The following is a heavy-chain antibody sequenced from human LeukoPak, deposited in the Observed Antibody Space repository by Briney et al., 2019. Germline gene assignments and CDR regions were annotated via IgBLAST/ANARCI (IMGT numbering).Heavy chain of an antibody. CDR1: GGTFSSYA. Sequence: SVKVSCKASGGTFSSYAISWVRQAPGQGLEWMGRIIPILGIANYGQKFQGRVTITADKSTSTAYMELSSLRSEDTAVYYCARADCSGGSCYYDYWGQGTLVTVSS. D-gene: IGHD2-15*01. CDR2: IIPILGIA. V-gene: IGHV1-69*04. J-gene: IGHJ4*02. CDR3: ARADCSGGSCYYDY.